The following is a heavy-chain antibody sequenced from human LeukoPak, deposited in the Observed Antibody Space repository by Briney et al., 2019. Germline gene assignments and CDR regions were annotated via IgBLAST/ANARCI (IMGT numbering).Heavy chain of an antibody. CDR1: GGSFSGYY. D-gene: IGHD1-14*01. V-gene: IGHV4-34*01. CDR3: ARGDPGLYFDY. J-gene: IGHJ4*02. CDR2: INHSGST. Sequence: SETLSLTCAVYGGSFSGYYWSWIRQPPGKGLEWIGEINHSGSTNYNPSLKSRVTISVDTSKNQFSLKLSSVTAADTAVYYCARGDPGLYFDYWGQGTLVTVSP.